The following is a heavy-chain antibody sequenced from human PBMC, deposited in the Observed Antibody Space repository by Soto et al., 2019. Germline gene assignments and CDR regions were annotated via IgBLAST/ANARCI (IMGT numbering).Heavy chain of an antibody. CDR3: ARVDDYIWGSHRWFDP. D-gene: IGHD3-16*01. Sequence: QVQLQESGPGLVKPSGTLSLTCAVSSGSISSSNWWSWVRQPPGKGLEWIGEIYHSGSTNYNPSLQNRVTISVDKSKNQFSLKLSSVTAADTAVYYCARVDDYIWGSHRWFDPWGQGTLVTVSS. V-gene: IGHV4-4*02. J-gene: IGHJ5*02. CDR2: IYHSGST. CDR1: SGSISSSNW.